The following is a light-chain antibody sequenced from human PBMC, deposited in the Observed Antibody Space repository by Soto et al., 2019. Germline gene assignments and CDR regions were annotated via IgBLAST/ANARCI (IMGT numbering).Light chain of an antibody. J-gene: IGLJ2*01. CDR1: SSDVGGYNY. CDR3: CSYAGNTLVV. V-gene: IGLV2-11*01. Sequence: QSALTQPRSVSGSPGQSVTISCTGTSSDVGGYNYVSWYQQNPGKAPKLMIYDVSKRASGVSDRFSGSKSANTASLIISGLQAEDEADYYCCSYAGNTLVVFGGGTQLTVL. CDR2: DVS.